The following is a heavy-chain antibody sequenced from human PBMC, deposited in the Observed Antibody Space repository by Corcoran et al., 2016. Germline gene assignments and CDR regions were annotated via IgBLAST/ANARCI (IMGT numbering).Heavy chain of an antibody. J-gene: IGHJ6*02. Sequence: EVQLVESGGGLVQPGGSLRLSCAASGFTFSSYWMHWVRQAPGQGLVWVSRITSDGSRTSYADSVQGRFTISRDNAKNTLDWHMNRLRAEERAVYYCARVRPTDDYDWGSYRYTHYYYGMDVWGQGTTVTVSS. CDR2: ITSDGSRT. CDR3: ARVRPTDDYDWGSYRYTHYYYGMDV. D-gene: IGHD3-16*02. CDR1: GFTFSSYW. V-gene: IGHV3-74*01.